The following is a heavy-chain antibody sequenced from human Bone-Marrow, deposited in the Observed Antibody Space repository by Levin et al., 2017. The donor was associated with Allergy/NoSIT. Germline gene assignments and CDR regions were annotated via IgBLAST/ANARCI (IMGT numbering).Heavy chain of an antibody. J-gene: IGHJ4*02. CDR2: LIPKFGIT. Sequence: GASVKVSCKASGGTFNNFAISWVRQAPGQGLEWMGGLIPKFGITNYAPKFRGRLTVAADASTTTAYMELSSLTFEDTALYFCDFTSYFYDFWGQGTLVIVSS. CDR3: DFTSYFYDF. CDR1: GGTFNNFA. V-gene: IGHV1-69*13.